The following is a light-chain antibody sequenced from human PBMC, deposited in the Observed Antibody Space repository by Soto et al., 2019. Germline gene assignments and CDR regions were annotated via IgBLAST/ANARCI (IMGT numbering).Light chain of an antibody. CDR2: SDV. V-gene: IGLV1-44*01. CDR3: AAWDDSLNAVL. J-gene: IGLJ2*01. CDR1: SSNIGANP. Sequence: QSVLTQPPSASATPGQRVTISCSGSSSNIGANPVNWYRQLPGTAPKLLLYSDVQRPSGVPDRVSGSKSGTSASLAINGLQSEDEADYFCAAWDDSLNAVLFGGGTKVTVL.